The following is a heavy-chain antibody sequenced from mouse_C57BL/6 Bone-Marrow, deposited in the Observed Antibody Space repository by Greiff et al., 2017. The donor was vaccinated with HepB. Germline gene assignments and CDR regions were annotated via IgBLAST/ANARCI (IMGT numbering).Heavy chain of an antibody. CDR2: IHPNSGST. Sequence: QVQLQQPGAELVKPGASVKLSCKASGYTFTSYWMHWVKQRPGQGLEWIGMIHPNSGSTNYNEKFKSKATLTVDKSSSTAYMQLSSLTSEDSAVYYCARGDYGSSRAMDYWGQGTSVTVSS. J-gene: IGHJ4*01. D-gene: IGHD1-1*01. CDR1: GYTFTSYW. CDR3: ARGDYGSSRAMDY. V-gene: IGHV1-64*01.